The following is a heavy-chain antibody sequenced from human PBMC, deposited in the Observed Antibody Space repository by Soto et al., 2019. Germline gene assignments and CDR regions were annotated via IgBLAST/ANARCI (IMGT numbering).Heavy chain of an antibody. CDR3: ARESAPYYYYYYMDV. CDR2: IYHSGST. V-gene: IGHV4-4*02. CDR1: SGSISSSNW. J-gene: IGHJ6*03. Sequence: QVQLQESGPGLVKPSGTLSLTCAVSSGSISSSNWWSWVRQPPGKGLEWIGEIYHSGSTNYNPSLKSRVTISVDKSKNQSSLKLSSVTAADTAVYYCARESAPYYYYYYMDVWGKGTTVTVSS.